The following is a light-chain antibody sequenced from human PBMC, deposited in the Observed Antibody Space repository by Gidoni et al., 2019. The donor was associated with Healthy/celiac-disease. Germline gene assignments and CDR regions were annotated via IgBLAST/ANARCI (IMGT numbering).Light chain of an antibody. V-gene: IGLV3-1*01. Sequence: SYELTHLPSVSVSPGQTASITCSGDKLGDKYASWYQQKPGQSPVLVIYQDSNRPSGIPDRFSGSNSGNTATLTISGTQAMDEDDYYCQAWDSSTVVVGGGTKLTVL. CDR1: KLGDKY. CDR3: QAWDSSTVV. CDR2: QDS. J-gene: IGLJ2*01.